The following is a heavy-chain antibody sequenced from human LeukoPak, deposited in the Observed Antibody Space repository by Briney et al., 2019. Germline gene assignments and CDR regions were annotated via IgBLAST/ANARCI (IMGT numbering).Heavy chain of an antibody. J-gene: IGHJ6*03. CDR1: GYTFTSYD. V-gene: IGHV1-8*01. D-gene: IGHD3-3*01. CDR3: ARVGKYYDFWSGYYAMDYYYYMDV. Sequence: VASVKVSCKASGYTFTSYDINWVRQATGQGLEWMGWMNPNRGNTGYAQKFQGRVTMIRNTSISTAYMELSSLRSEDTAVYYCARVGKYYDFWSGYYAMDYYYYMDVWGKGTTVTVSS. CDR2: MNPNRGNT.